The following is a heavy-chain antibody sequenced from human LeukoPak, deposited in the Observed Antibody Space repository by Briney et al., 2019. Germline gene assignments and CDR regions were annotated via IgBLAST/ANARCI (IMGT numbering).Heavy chain of an antibody. CDR1: GYTFTSYG. CDR2: ISAYNGNT. CDR3: ARDRRLELLSFYYYYGMDV. Sequence: ASVKVSCKASGYTFTSYGISWVRQAPGQGLEWMGWISAYNGNTNYAQKLQGRVTMTTDTSTSTAYMELRSLRSDDTAVYYCARDRRLELLSFYYYYGMDVWGQGTMVTVSS. D-gene: IGHD1-7*01. V-gene: IGHV1-18*01. J-gene: IGHJ6*02.